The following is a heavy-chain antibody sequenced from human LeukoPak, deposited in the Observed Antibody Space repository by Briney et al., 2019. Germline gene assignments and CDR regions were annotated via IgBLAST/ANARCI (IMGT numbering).Heavy chain of an antibody. V-gene: IGHV3-30*03. CDR1: GLTFSSYG. CDR2: ISYDGSNK. CDR3: ACITMVRGVTNSEG. J-gene: IGHJ4*02. D-gene: IGHD3-10*01. Sequence: PGGSLRLSCAASGLTFSSYGMHWVRQAPGKGLEWVAVISYDGSNKYYADSVKGRFTISRDNSKNTLYLQMNSLRAEDTAVYYCACITMVRGVTNSEGWGQGTLVTVSS.